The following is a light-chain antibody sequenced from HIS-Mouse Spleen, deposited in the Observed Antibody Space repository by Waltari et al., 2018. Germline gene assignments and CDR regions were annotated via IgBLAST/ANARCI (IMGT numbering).Light chain of an antibody. CDR3: YSTDSSGNHRV. CDR1: ALPKKY. V-gene: IGLV3-10*01. J-gene: IGLJ2*01. CDR2: EDR. Sequence: SYELTQPPSVSVSPGQTARITCSGEALPKKYAYWYQQKSGQAPVLVIYEDRKRPSGSPVRFSGSSSGTMASLTISGGQVEDEADYYCYSTDSSGNHRVFGGETKLTVL.